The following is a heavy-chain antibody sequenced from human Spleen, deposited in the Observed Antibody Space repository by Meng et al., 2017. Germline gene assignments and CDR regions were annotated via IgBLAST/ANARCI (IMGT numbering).Heavy chain of an antibody. CDR3: ARGWYSSYYFDN. J-gene: IGHJ4*02. CDR2: INPSSGNR. Sequence: ASVKVSCKASGDTFSRYDINWVRQAPGQGLEWMGWINPSSGNRGYAQKFQGRVTMTSDTSITTGYMELTNLRSEDTAVYYCARGWYSSYYFDNWVRGTLVTVSS. D-gene: IGHD4-11*01. CDR1: GDTFSRYD. V-gene: IGHV1-8*01.